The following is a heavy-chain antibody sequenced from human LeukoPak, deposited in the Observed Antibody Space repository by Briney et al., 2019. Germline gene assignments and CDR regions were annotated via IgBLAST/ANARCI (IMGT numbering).Heavy chain of an antibody. Sequence: GGCLRLSCATSGFIFNNYDPQWVRQAPGKGLEWLATISRDGKRQFYTDSVKGRFTISRDDSRNTLYLQMNSLRPEDTAVYYCARDRLNRAYCGNDCYSAAFDYWGQGTLVTVSS. D-gene: IGHD2-21*02. CDR2: ISRDGKRQ. J-gene: IGHJ4*02. V-gene: IGHV3-30*03. CDR3: ARDRLNRAYCGNDCYSAAFDY. CDR1: GFIFNNYD.